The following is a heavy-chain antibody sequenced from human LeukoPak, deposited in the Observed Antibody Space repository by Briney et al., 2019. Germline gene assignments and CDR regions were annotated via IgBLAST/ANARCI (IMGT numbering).Heavy chain of an antibody. J-gene: IGHJ5*02. CDR2: IYHSGST. V-gene: IGHV4-30-2*02. D-gene: IGHD2-2*02. CDR3: ALLGGYCSSTSCYSPGDWFDP. Sequence: SQTLSLTCAVSGGSISSGGYSWSWIRQPPGKGLEWFGYIYHSGSTYYNPSLKSRVTISVDRSKNQFSLKLSSVTAADTAVYYCALLGGYCSSTSCYSPGDWFDPWGQGTLVTVSS. CDR1: GGSISSGGYS.